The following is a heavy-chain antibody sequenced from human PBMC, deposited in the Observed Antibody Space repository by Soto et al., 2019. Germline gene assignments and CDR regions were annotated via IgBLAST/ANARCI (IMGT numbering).Heavy chain of an antibody. CDR3: ARGPAGTPLYYDFWIGYHSYYYYYMDV. J-gene: IGHJ6*03. CDR2: MNPNSGNT. D-gene: IGHD3-3*01. CDR1: GYTFTSYD. V-gene: IGHV1-8*01. Sequence: GASVKVSCKASGYTFTSYDINWVRQATGQGLEWMGWMNPNSGNTGYAQKFQGRVTMTRNTSISTAYMELSSLRSEDTAVYYCARGPAGTPLYYDFWIGYHSYYYYYMDVWGKGTTVTVSS.